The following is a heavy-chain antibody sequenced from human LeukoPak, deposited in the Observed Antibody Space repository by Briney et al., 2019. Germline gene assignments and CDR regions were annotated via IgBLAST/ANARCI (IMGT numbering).Heavy chain of an antibody. V-gene: IGHV4-4*07. CDR2: IYTSGST. J-gene: IGHJ3*02. Sequence: SETLSLTCTASGGSISSYYWSWIRQPAGKGLEWIGRIYTSGSTNYNPSLKSRVTMSVDTSKNQLSLKLSSVTAADTAVYYCARHNDYSRAFDIWGQGTMVTVSS. CDR1: GGSISSYY. D-gene: IGHD4-11*01. CDR3: ARHNDYSRAFDI.